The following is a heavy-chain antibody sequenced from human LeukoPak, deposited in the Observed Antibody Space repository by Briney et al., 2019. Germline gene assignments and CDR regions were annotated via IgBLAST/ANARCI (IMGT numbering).Heavy chain of an antibody. CDR1: GGTFSSYA. Sequence: ASVKVSRKASGGTFSSYAISWVRQAPGQGLEWMGGIIPIFGTANYAQKFQGRVTITADESTSTAYMELSSLRSEDTAVYYCARDNFGGNWFDPWGQGTLVTVSS. D-gene: IGHD3-16*01. CDR3: ARDNFGGNWFDP. CDR2: IIPIFGTA. J-gene: IGHJ5*02. V-gene: IGHV1-69*13.